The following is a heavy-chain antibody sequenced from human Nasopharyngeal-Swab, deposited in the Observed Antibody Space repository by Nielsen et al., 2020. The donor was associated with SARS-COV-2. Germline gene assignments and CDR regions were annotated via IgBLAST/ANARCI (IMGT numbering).Heavy chain of an antibody. V-gene: IGHV3-15*07. CDR2: IKSKTDGGTT. Sequence: GESLKISCAASGFTFSNAWLNWVRQAPGKGPEWVGRIKSKTDGGTTDYAAPVKGRFTISRDDSKNTLYLQMNSLKTEDTAVYYCTTVHGSGQGYYYYYYMDVWGKGTTVTVSS. J-gene: IGHJ6*03. CDR1: GFTFSNAW. D-gene: IGHD6-19*01. CDR3: TTVHGSGQGYYYYYYMDV.